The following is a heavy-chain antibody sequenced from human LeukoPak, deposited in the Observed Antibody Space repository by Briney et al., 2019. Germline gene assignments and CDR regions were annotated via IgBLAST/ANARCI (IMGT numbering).Heavy chain of an antibody. D-gene: IGHD3-9*01. CDR1: GYTFTGYY. J-gene: IGHJ5*02. CDR3: ARDLSDYDMLTGYRIHWFDP. V-gene: IGHV1-2*02. CDR2: INPNSGGT. Sequence: GASVKVSCKASGYTFTGYYMHWVRQAPGQGLEWMGWINPNSGGTNYAQKFQGRVTMTRDTSISTAYMELSSLRSDDTAVYYCARDLSDYDMLTGYRIHWFDPWGQGTLVTVSS.